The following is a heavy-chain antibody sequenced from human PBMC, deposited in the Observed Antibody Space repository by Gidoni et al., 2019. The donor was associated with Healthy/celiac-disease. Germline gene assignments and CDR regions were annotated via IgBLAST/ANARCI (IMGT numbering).Heavy chain of an antibody. CDR3: ARVGSRSHYGSGSDYHNWFDP. V-gene: IGHV4-34*01. CDR1: GGSFSGYY. CDR2: INHSGST. D-gene: IGHD3-10*01. Sequence: QVQLQQWGAGLLKPSETLSLTCAVYGGSFSGYYWRWIRQPPGKGLEWIGEINHSGSTNYNPSLKSRVTISVDTSKNQFSLKLSSVTAADTAVYYCARVGSRSHYGSGSDYHNWFDPWGQGTLVTVSS. J-gene: IGHJ5*02.